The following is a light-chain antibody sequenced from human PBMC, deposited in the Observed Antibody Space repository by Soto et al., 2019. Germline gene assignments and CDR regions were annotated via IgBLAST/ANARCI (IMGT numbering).Light chain of an antibody. J-gene: IGKJ4*01. CDR3: QQSYSTPLT. Sequence: DIQMTQSPSSLSASVGDRVTITCRASQSISTYLNWYHQKPGKAPKLLIYAASSLQSGVPSRFSGRGSGTEFTLTISSLQPEDFASYYCQQSYSTPLTFGGWTKVQIK. CDR2: AAS. V-gene: IGKV1-39*01. CDR1: QSISTY.